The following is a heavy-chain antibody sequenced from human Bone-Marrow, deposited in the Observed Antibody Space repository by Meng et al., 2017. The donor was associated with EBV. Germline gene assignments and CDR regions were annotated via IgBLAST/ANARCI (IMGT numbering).Heavy chain of an antibody. D-gene: IGHD2-2*01. CDR3: ARVGIVVPAARGWFDP. CDR2: IYYSGST. J-gene: IGHJ5*02. CDR1: GGSISSGGYY. V-gene: IGHV4-30-4*01. Sequence: QVQLQESGPGLVKPSXXLSLTCAASGGSISSGGYYWSWIRQPPGKGLEWIGYIYYSGSTYYNPSLKSRVTISVDTSKNQFSLKLSSVTAADTAVYYCARVGIVVPAARGWFDPWGQGTLGTVSS.